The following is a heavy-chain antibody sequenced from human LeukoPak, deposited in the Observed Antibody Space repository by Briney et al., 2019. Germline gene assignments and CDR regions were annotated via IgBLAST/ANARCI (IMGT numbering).Heavy chain of an antibody. J-gene: IGHJ5*02. Sequence: SGPTLVKPTQTLTLTCTFSGFSLTTSGVGVGWIRQPPGKALEWLALINWDDQKVYSPSLQSGLSITKDTSKNQVVLTMTNVDPVDTATYYCAHRRDSSGYQYRYWFAPWGQGTLVTVSS. CDR3: AHRRDSSGYQYRYWFAP. CDR1: GFSLTTSGVG. D-gene: IGHD3-22*01. CDR2: INWDDQK. V-gene: IGHV2-5*02.